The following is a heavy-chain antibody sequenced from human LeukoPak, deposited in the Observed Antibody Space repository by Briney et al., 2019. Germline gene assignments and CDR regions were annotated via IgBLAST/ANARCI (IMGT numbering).Heavy chain of an antibody. CDR3: ARDGGLGHCSSTSCPGDGMDV. J-gene: IGHJ6*02. CDR2: IYYSGST. D-gene: IGHD2-2*03. CDR1: GGSISTYY. V-gene: IGHV4-59*01. Sequence: SETLSLTCTVSGGSISTYYGNWIRQAPGKGLEWIGYIYYSGSTNYNPSLKSRVTMSVDTSRNQFSLKLSSVTAADTAVYYCARDGGLGHCSSTSCPGDGMDVWGQGTTVTVSS.